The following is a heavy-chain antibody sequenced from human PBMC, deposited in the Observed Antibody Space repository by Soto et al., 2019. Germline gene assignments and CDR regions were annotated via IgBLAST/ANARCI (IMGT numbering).Heavy chain of an antibody. CDR2: INHSGST. D-gene: IGHD6-19*01. J-gene: IGHJ6*02. CDR1: GGSFSGYY. V-gene: IGHV4-34*01. Sequence: PSETLSLTCAVYGGSFSGYYWSWIRQPPGKGLEWIGEINHSGSTNYNPSLKSRVTISVDTSKNQFPLKLSSVTAADTAVYYCASSGWYGVNYYYYYGMDVWGQGTTVTVSS. CDR3: ASSGWYGVNYYYYYGMDV.